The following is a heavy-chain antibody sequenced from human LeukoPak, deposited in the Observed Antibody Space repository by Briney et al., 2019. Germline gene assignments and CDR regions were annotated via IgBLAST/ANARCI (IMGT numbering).Heavy chain of an antibody. CDR2: ISWNSRII. Sequence: GGSLRLSCAASGFILDDYAMYWVRQAPGKGLEWVSGISWNSRIIDYADSVKGRFTISRDNAKGSLYLQMNSLTTEDTAFYYCARLTGAASGTYYFDFWGQGTLVTVSS. CDR1: GFILDDYA. D-gene: IGHD3-9*01. CDR3: ARLTGAASGTYYFDF. V-gene: IGHV3-9*01. J-gene: IGHJ4*02.